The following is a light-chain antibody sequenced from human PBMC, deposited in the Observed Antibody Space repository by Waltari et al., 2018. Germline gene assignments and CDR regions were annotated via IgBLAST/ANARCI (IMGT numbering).Light chain of an antibody. J-gene: IGKJ2*02. CDR2: WAS. CDR3: QQYYTTPCT. CDR1: HSFLSITNSNNY. Sequence: DIVLTQSPDSMALSLGERATISCRSSHSFLSITNSNNYLAWYQKRPGQPPKLLFYWASTRVSGVPDRFDGSGSGTDFTLTISSLQAEDLAVYYCQQYYTTPCTFGQGTRLEIK. V-gene: IGKV4-1*01.